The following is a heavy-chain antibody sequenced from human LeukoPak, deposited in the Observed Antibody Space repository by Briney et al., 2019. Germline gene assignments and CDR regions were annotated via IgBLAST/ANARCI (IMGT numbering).Heavy chain of an antibody. CDR2: IYVGDSDT. CDR3: GRLGQYFYGMDV. J-gene: IGHJ6*02. Sequence: GESLKISCKGSGYTFTNYWIGWVRQTSGKGLEWMGIIYVGDSDTRYSPSFQGQVTISADKSISTAYLQWSSLKASDTAMYYCGRLGQYFYGMDVWGQGTTVTVSS. V-gene: IGHV5-51*01. CDR1: GYTFTNYW.